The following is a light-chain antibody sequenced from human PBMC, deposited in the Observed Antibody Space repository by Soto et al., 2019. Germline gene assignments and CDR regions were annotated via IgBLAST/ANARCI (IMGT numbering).Light chain of an antibody. J-gene: IGLJ1*01. Sequence: QSVLTQPASVSGSPGQSITISCTGTSSDVGGYNYVAWYQQHPGKVPRLMIYEVSNRPSGISYRFSGSKSGSTASLTISGLQAEDEADYYCFSFTSTNTHVFGSGTKVTVL. CDR2: EVS. CDR3: FSFTSTNTHV. CDR1: SSDVGGYNY. V-gene: IGLV2-14*01.